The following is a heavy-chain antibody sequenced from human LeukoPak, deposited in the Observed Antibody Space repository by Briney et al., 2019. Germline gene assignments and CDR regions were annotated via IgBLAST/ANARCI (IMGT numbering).Heavy chain of an antibody. CDR3: ARGDTMIVVVPFDY. Sequence: PSETLSLTCAVYGGSFSGYYWSWIRQPPGKGLEWIGEINHSGSTNYNPSLKSRVTISVDTSKNQFSLKLSSVTAADTAVYYCARGDTMIVVVPFDYWGQGTLVTVSS. V-gene: IGHV4-34*01. D-gene: IGHD3-22*01. CDR1: GGSFSGYY. J-gene: IGHJ4*02. CDR2: INHSGST.